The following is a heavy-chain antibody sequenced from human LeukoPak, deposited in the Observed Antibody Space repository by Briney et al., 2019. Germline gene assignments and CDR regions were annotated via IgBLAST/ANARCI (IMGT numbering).Heavy chain of an antibody. J-gene: IGHJ4*02. Sequence: PSETLSLTCTVSGYSISSSYYWGWIRQPPGKGLEWIGSIYYSGSTYYNPSPKSRVTISVDTSKNQFSLKLSSVTAADTAVYYCARVTGYRIEDYFDYWGQGTLVTVSS. CDR2: IYYSGST. D-gene: IGHD6-13*01. CDR3: ARVTGYRIEDYFDY. V-gene: IGHV4-39*01. CDR1: GYSISSSYY.